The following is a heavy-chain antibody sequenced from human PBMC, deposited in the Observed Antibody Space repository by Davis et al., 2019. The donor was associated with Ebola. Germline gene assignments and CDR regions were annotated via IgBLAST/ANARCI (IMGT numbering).Heavy chain of an antibody. CDR1: GYTFTSYG. CDR2: ISAYNGNT. Sequence: AASVKVSCKASGYTFTSYGISWVRQAPGQGLEWMGWISAYNGNTNYAQKLQGRVTMTTDTSTSTAYMELRSLRSDDTAVYYCVRFLMAKRLYYGMDVWGQGTTVTVSS. J-gene: IGHJ6*02. V-gene: IGHV1-18*01. CDR3: VRFLMAKRLYYGMDV. D-gene: IGHD5-24*01.